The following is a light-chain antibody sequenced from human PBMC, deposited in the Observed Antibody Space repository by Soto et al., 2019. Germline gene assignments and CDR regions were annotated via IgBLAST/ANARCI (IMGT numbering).Light chain of an antibody. CDR2: KAS. J-gene: IGKJ1*01. V-gene: IGKV1-5*03. Sequence: DIQMTQSPSTLSASVGDRVTITCRASQSISGWLAWYQQKPGKAPKLLIYKASSLKSGVPSRFSGSGSGTEFTLTIRSLQPDDFATYFCQKLNAYPPWTFGQGTKVDIK. CDR1: QSISGW. CDR3: QKLNAYPPWT.